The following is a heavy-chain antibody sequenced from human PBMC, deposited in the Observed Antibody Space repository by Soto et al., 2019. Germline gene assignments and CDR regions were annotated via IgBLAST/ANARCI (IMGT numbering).Heavy chain of an antibody. CDR3: ARDGGPYYYASSGTRDYFDI. Sequence: QVQLVQSGAEVNKPGASVKVSCKASGYTFTSYGISWVRQAPGQGLEWMGWISAYNGNTNYAQKLQGRVTMTTDTSRSTAYRELRSLRSDDTAVYYCARDGGPYYYASSGTRDYFDIWGQGTMVTVSS. CDR1: GYTFTSYG. J-gene: IGHJ3*02. V-gene: IGHV1-18*04. D-gene: IGHD3-22*01. CDR2: ISAYNGNT.